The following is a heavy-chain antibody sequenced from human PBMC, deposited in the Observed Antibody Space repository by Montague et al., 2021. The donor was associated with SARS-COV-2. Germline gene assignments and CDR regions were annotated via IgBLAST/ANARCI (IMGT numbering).Heavy chain of an antibody. CDR2: INHSGST. CDR1: GGSFSGYY. Sequence: SETLSLTCAVYGGSFSGYYWSWIRQPPGKGLEWIGEINHSGSTNYNPSLKSRVTISVDTSKSQFSLKLSSVTAADTAVYYCTREGYQVLWSDYYYGMDVRGQGTTVTVSS. CDR3: TREGYQVLWSDYYYGMDV. V-gene: IGHV4-34*01. J-gene: IGHJ6*02. D-gene: IGHD2-2*01.